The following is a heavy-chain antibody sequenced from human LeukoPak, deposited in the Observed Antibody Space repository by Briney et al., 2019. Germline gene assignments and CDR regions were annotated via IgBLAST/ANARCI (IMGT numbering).Heavy chain of an antibody. D-gene: IGHD2-2*01. Sequence: PGGTLTLSCAASGFTFSNYAMSWVRQVPGKGLEWVSALRDSGDTTYYADSVKGRFTISRDNSKNTLYLQMNSLRAEDTAVYYCAKDSFVVVPATTGHYYYYYMDVWGKGTTVTISS. CDR3: AKDSFVVVPATTGHYYYYYMDV. J-gene: IGHJ6*03. CDR1: GFTFSNYA. V-gene: IGHV3-23*01. CDR2: LRDSGDTT.